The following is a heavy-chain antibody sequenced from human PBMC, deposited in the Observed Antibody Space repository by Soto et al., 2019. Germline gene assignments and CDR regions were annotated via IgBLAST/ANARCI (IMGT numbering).Heavy chain of an antibody. CDR1: GGSFTSNNW. CDR2: TYRTGST. Sequence: PSETLSLTCAVSGGSFTSNNWWTWVRQPPGPGLEWIGETYRTGSTNYNPSLKSRVTISLDKSENQFSLKVTSLTAADTAVYYCASRDPGTSVDYWGQGTLVTVSS. D-gene: IGHD1-7*01. J-gene: IGHJ4*02. CDR3: ASRDPGTSVDY. V-gene: IGHV4-4*02.